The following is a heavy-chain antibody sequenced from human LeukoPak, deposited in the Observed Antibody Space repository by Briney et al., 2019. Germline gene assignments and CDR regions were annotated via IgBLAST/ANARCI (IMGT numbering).Heavy chain of an antibody. CDR3: ARDLSGPLDY. Sequence: GGSLRLSCAASGFTVSHNYMSWVRQAPGKGLEWVSVIYSGGSINYADSVKGRFTISRDNSKNTLYLQMNSLRAEDTAVYYCARDLSGPLDYWGQGTLVTVSS. CDR2: IYSGGSI. V-gene: IGHV3-66*01. D-gene: IGHD5-12*01. J-gene: IGHJ4*02. CDR1: GFTVSHNY.